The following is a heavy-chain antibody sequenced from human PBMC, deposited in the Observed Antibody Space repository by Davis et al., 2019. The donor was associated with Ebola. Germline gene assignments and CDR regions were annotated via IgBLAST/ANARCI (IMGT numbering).Heavy chain of an antibody. CDR3: ARLGPYCSGGSCYGPYYYYGMDV. Sequence: GSLRLSCTVSGGSISSYYWSWIRQPPGKGLEWIGSIYYSGTPNYNPSLKSRLTISVDTSKNQFSLKLSSVTAADTAVYYWARLGPYCSGGSCYGPYYYYGMDVWGQGTTVTVSS. D-gene: IGHD2-15*01. V-gene: IGHV4-59*08. J-gene: IGHJ6*02. CDR1: GGSISSYY. CDR2: IYYSGTP.